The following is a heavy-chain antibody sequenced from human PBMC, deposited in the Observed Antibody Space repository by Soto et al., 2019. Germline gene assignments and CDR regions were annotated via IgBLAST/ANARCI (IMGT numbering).Heavy chain of an antibody. V-gene: IGHV1-18*01. D-gene: IGHD3-16*01. CDR3: ARDWDYYYYGMDV. Sequence: GASVKVSCKASGYTFTSYGISWVRQAPGQGLEWMGWISAYNCNTNYAQKLQGRVTMTTDTSTSTAYMELRSLRSDDTAVYYCARDWDYYYYGMDVWAKGPRSPSP. CDR1: GYTFTSYG. J-gene: IGHJ6*02. CDR2: ISAYNCNT.